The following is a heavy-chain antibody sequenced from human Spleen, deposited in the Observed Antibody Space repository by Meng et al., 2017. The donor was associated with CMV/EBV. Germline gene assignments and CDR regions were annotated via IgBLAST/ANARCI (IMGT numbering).Heavy chain of an antibody. D-gene: IGHD6-13*01. CDR3: ARGRRVIAAAGYYFDY. J-gene: IGHJ4*02. CDR1: GGSFSGYY. CDR2: INHSGST. Sequence: VPLQQGGAGLLKPSGTLSLTCAVYGGSFSGYYWSWIRQPPGKGLEWIGEINHSGSTNYNPSLKSRVTISVDTSKNQFSLKLSSVTAADTAVYYCARGRRVIAAAGYYFDYWGQGTLVTVSS. V-gene: IGHV4-34*01.